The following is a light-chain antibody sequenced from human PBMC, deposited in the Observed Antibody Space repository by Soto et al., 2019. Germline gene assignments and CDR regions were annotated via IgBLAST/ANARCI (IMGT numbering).Light chain of an antibody. CDR1: QSVSNNY. CDR2: GAS. J-gene: IGKJ5*01. CDR3: QQYAGPPTT. Sequence: EIVLTQSPGTLSLSPGERATLCCRASQSVSNNYLAWYQQKPGQAPRLLIYGASNRATGIPDRFSGSGSGTDFTLTISRLEPEDFAVYFCQQYAGPPTTFGQGTRLEIK. V-gene: IGKV3-20*01.